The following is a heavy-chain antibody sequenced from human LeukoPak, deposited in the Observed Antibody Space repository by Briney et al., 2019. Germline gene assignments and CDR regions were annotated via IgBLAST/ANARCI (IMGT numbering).Heavy chain of an antibody. V-gene: IGHV4-61*02. CDR2: IYTSGST. D-gene: IGHD2-2*01. J-gene: IGHJ6*03. CDR1: GVSISSGSYY. Sequence: PSETLSLTCTVSGVSISSGSYYWSWIRQPAGKGLEWIGRIYTSGSTNYNPSLKSRVTISVDTSKNQFSLKLSSVTAADTAVYYCASFLGGVVPAATGYYYYYYMDVWGKGTTVTVSS. CDR3: ASFLGGVVPAATGYYYYYYMDV.